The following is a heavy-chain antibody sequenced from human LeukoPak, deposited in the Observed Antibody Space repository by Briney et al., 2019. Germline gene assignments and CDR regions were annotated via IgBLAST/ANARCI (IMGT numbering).Heavy chain of an antibody. J-gene: IGHJ4*02. V-gene: IGHV1-2*02. D-gene: IGHD6-19*01. Sequence: ASVKVSCKASGYTFTGYYMHWVRQAPGQGLEWMGWINPNSGGTNYAQKCQGRVTMTRDTSISTAYMELSRLRSDDTAVYYCARVSSGWQKRNFDYWGQGTLVTVSS. CDR1: GYTFTGYY. CDR3: ARVSSGWQKRNFDY. CDR2: INPNSGGT.